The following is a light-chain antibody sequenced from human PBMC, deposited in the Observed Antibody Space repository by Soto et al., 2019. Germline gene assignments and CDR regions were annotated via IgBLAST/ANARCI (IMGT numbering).Light chain of an antibody. J-gene: IGKJ1*01. CDR3: QQYGRSQK. CDR2: HAS. V-gene: IGKV1-5*01. CDR1: QSISPW. Sequence: DIQMTQCPSTLSASVGDRVTITCRASQSISPWLAWYQQKPGTAPKLLIYHASTLESGVPSRFSGSGSGTDFTLTIRRLEPEDFALYYCQQYGRSQKFGQGTKVDIK.